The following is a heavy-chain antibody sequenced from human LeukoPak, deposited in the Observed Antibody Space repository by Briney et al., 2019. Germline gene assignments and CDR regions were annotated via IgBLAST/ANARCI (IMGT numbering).Heavy chain of an antibody. Sequence: SGPTLVNPTQTLTLTCTFSGFSLSTSGVGVGWIRQPPGKALEWLALIYWDDDKRYSPSLKSRLTITKDTSKNQVVLTMTNMDPVDTATYYCAHRLLYCSGGSCYDWFDPWGQGTLVTVSS. D-gene: IGHD2-15*01. CDR1: GFSLSTSGVG. J-gene: IGHJ5*02. CDR3: AHRLLYCSGGSCYDWFDP. V-gene: IGHV2-5*02. CDR2: IYWDDDK.